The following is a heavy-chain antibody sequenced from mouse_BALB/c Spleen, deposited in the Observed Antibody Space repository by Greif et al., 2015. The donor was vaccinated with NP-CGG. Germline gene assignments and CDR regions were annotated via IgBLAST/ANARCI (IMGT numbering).Heavy chain of an antibody. V-gene: IGHV1-87*01. D-gene: IGHD2-4*01. CDR3: ARGTMITTWFAY. Sequence: QVHVKQSGAELARPGASVKLSCKASGYTFTSYWMQWVKQRPGQGLEWIGAIYPGDGDTRYTQKFKGKATLTADKSSSTAYMQRSSLASEDSAVYYCARGTMITTWFAYWGQGTLVTVSA. CDR2: IYPGDGDT. J-gene: IGHJ3*01. CDR1: GYTFTSYW.